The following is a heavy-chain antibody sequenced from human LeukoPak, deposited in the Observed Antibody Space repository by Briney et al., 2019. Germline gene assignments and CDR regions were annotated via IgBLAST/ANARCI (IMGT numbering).Heavy chain of an antibody. CDR1: GYSFTKYD. Sequence: ASVKVSCKASGYSFTKYDMNWVRQAPGQGLEWMGWINTNSGNPTYAQGFTGRFVFSLDTSVSTAYLQINSLKAEDTAVYYCARNNADGEGRFGDWGQGTLVTVSS. D-gene: IGHD3-10*01. V-gene: IGHV7-4-1*02. CDR3: ARNNADGEGRFGD. CDR2: INTNSGNP. J-gene: IGHJ4*02.